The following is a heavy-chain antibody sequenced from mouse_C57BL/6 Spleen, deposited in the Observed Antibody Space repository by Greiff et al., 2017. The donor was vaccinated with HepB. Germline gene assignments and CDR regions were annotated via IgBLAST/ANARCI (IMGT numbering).Heavy chain of an antibody. CDR2: IDPNNGGT. J-gene: IGHJ1*03. Sequence: QVQLKESGAELVKPGASVKLSCKASGYTFTSYWMHWVKQRPGRGLEWIGRIDPNNGGTKYNEKFKSKATLTVDKPSSTAYMQLSSLTSEDAAVYYCARSDPNYYGSSHWYFDVWGTGTTVTVSS. D-gene: IGHD1-1*01. V-gene: IGHV1-72*01. CDR1: GYTFTSYW. CDR3: ARSDPNYYGSSHWYFDV.